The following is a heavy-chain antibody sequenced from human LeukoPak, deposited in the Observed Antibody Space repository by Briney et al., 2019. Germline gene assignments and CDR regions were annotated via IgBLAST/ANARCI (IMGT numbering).Heavy chain of an antibody. CDR1: GYSFTSYW. Sequence: GESLKISCKGSGYSFTSYWIGWVRQMPGKGLEWMGIIYPGDSDTRYSPSFQGQVTISADKSISTAYLQWSSLKASDTAMYYCARLIHACSSGSCYSDYWGQGTLVTVSS. D-gene: IGHD2-15*01. CDR2: IYPGDSDT. J-gene: IGHJ4*02. CDR3: ARLIHACSSGSCYSDY. V-gene: IGHV5-51*01.